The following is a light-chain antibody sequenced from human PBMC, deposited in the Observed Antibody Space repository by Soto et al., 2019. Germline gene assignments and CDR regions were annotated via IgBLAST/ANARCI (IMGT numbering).Light chain of an antibody. V-gene: IGLV1-40*01. J-gene: IGLJ1*01. CDR1: SSNIGADDD. CDR3: QSYDSSLSVYV. CDR2: GNN. Sequence: QSVLTQPPSVSGAPGQRVTSSCTGSSSNIGADDDVHWYQQFPGTAPKLLIYGNNNRPSGVPDRFSGSNSGTSASLAITGLQAEDEADYYCQSYDSSLSVYVFGTGTKVTVL.